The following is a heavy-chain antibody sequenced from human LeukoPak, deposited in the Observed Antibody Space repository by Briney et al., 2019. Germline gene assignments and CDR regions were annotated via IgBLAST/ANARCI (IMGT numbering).Heavy chain of an antibody. Sequence: GGSLRLSCAASGFTVNTYYMSWVRQAPGKGLEWVSVIYSNGNTYYADSVKGRFIISRDNSQNTLYLLMNNLRAEDSAVYYCARDAGYSSSWPYYYYYYMDVWGKGTTVTISS. V-gene: IGHV3-53*01. J-gene: IGHJ6*03. D-gene: IGHD6-13*01. CDR2: IYSNGNT. CDR3: ARDAGYSSSWPYYYYYYMDV. CDR1: GFTVNTYY.